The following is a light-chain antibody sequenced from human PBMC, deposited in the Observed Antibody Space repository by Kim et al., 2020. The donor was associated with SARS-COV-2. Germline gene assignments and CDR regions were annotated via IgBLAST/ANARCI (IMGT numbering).Light chain of an antibody. J-gene: IGKJ2*01. CDR3: QKRRNGYI. Sequence: EIVLTQSPATLSLSPGERATLSCRASQSVSSYLAWYQQKPGQAPRLLIYDASNRATGIPARFSGSGSGTDFTLTISSLEPEDFAVYYCQKRRNGYIFAQGTKLEI. V-gene: IGKV3-11*01. CDR2: DAS. CDR1: QSVSSY.